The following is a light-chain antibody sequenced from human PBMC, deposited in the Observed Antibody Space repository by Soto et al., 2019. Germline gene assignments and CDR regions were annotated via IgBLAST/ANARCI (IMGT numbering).Light chain of an antibody. Sequence: QMTQSPSSVSASVGDRVTITCRASQSVRSWLAWYQQKPGKAPKLLIYDASSLESGVPSRFSGSGSGTEFTLTISSLQPDDFATYYCQQYNSYSWTFGQGTKV. CDR2: DAS. J-gene: IGKJ1*01. CDR1: QSVRSW. CDR3: QQYNSYSWT. V-gene: IGKV1-5*01.